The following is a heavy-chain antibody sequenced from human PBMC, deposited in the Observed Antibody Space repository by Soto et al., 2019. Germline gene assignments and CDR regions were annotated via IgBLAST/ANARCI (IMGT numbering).Heavy chain of an antibody. CDR3: ARVRITIFGVVIAQPSSGMDV. V-gene: IGHV1-18*04. D-gene: IGHD3-3*01. CDR1: GYTFTSYG. CDR2: ISAYNGNT. Sequence: GASVKVSCKASGYTFTSYGISWVRQAPGQGLVWMGWISAYNGNTNYAQKLQGRVTRTTDTSTSTAYMEMRRLRSDDTAVYYCARVRITIFGVVIAQPSSGMDVWGKGTTVTVSS. J-gene: IGHJ6*04.